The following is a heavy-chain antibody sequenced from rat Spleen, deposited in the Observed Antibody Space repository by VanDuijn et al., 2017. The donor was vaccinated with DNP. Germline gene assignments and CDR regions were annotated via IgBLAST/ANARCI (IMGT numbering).Heavy chain of an antibody. V-gene: IGHV5S13*01. D-gene: IGHD1-12*02. CDR3: ARQPYYDGSYYYFDY. Sequence: EVQLVESGGGLLQPGRSLKLSCAASGFTFSDYAMVWVRQAPTKGLEWVASISTGGGNTYYRDSVKGRFTISRDNAKNTQYLQMDSLRSEDTATYYCARQPYYDGSYYYFDYWGQGVMVTVSS. J-gene: IGHJ2*01. CDR2: ISTGGGNT. CDR1: GFTFSDYA.